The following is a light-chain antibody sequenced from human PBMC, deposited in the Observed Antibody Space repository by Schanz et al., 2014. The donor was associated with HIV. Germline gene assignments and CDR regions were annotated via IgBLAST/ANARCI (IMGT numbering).Light chain of an antibody. V-gene: IGKV3-20*01. Sequence: EIVLTQSPATLSLSPGERVTLSCRASQSVSSNYLAWYQQKPGQTPRLLIYDASNRATGIPARFSGSGSGTDFTLTISRLEPEDFAVYYCQQYGSSWTFGQGTKVEIK. CDR3: QQYGSSWT. CDR1: QSVSSNY. CDR2: DAS. J-gene: IGKJ1*01.